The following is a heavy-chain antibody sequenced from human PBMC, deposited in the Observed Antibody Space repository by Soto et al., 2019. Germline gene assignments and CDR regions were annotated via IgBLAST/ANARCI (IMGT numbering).Heavy chain of an antibody. Sequence: QVQLQESGPGLVKPSQTLSLTCTVSGGSISSGDYYWSWIRQPPGKGLEWSGYIYYRGSTYYNPSLKSRVTISVDTSKNQFSLKLSSVTAADTAVYYCARGHGYYYYYGMDVWGQGTPVTVSS. V-gene: IGHV4-30-4*01. J-gene: IGHJ6*02. CDR2: IYYRGST. CDR1: GGSISSGDYY. CDR3: ARGHGYYYYYGMDV.